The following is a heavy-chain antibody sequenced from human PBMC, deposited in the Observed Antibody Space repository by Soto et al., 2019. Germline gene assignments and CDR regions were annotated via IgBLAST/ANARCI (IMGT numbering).Heavy chain of an antibody. CDR2: ISWNSGSI. CDR3: AKDIAEYCSGGSCYFDAFDI. Sequence: GGSLRLSCAASGFTFDDYAMHWVRQAPGKGLEWVSGISWNSGSIGYADSVKGRFTISRDNAKNSLYLQMNSLRAEDTALYYCAKDIAEYCSGGSCYFDAFDIWGQGTMVTVSS. CDR1: GFTFDDYA. J-gene: IGHJ3*02. D-gene: IGHD2-15*01. V-gene: IGHV3-9*01.